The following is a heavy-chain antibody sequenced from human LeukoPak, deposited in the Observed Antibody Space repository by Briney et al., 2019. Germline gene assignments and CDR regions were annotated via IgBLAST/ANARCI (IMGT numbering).Heavy chain of an antibody. J-gene: IGHJ4*02. V-gene: IGHV3-23*01. CDR2: ISGSGGST. Sequence: GGSLRLSCAASGFTSSSYAMSWVRQAPGKGLEWASAISGSGGSTYYADSVKGRFTISRDNSKNTLYLQMNSLRAEDTAVYYCARGTSSYDFWSGYYTFDYWGQGTLVTVSS. CDR3: ARGTSSYDFWSGYYTFDY. CDR1: GFTSSSYA. D-gene: IGHD3-3*01.